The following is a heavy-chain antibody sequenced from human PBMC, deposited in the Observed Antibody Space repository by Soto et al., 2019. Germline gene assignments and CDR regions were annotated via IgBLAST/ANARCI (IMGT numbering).Heavy chain of an antibody. Sequence: QVQLQESGPGLVKPSETLSLTCTVSGGSVSSESHYWSWIRQTPGKGLEWSGYIYYTGSTNYNSSLNCRDTMSVDTSRDQVFLRLRSVTRADTAAYYCATDQYDFRSDSYYYAMEVWGQGTKVTVS. J-gene: IGHJ6*02. CDR2: IYYTGST. V-gene: IGHV4-61*01. D-gene: IGHD3-3*01. CDR3: ATDQYDFRSDSYYYAMEV. CDR1: GGSVSSESHY.